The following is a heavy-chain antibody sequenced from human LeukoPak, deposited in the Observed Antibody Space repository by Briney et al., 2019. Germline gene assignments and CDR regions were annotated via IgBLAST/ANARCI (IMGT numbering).Heavy chain of an antibody. D-gene: IGHD3-22*01. CDR2: ISSSSSYI. J-gene: IGHJ4*02. CDR3: AKYDSSGYYRAPFDY. CDR1: GFTFSSYS. Sequence: GGSLRLSCAASGFTFSSYSMNWVRQAPGKGLEWVSSISSSSSYIYYADSVKGRFTISRDNSKNTLYLQMNSLRAEDTAVYYCAKYDSSGYYRAPFDYWGQGTLVTVSS. V-gene: IGHV3-21*04.